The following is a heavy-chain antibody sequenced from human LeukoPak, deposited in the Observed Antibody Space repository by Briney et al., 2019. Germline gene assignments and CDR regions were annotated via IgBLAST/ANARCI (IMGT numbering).Heavy chain of an antibody. CDR3: ARAASYFYGSGIDS. CDR2: IFSRGNT. V-gene: IGHV4-59*12. J-gene: IGHJ4*02. D-gene: IGHD3-10*01. CDR1: GDSISNYY. Sequence: SETLSLTCTVSGDSISNYYWRWIRQPPGKGLEWIGYIFSRGNTNYNPSLQSRVTISVDTSKKQISLKLRSVTAADAAVYYCARAASYFYGSGIDSWGQGTQVIVSS.